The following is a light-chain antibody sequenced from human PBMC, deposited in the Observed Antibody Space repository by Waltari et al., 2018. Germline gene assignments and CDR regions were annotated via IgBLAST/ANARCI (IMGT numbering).Light chain of an antibody. V-gene: IGKV4-1*01. CDR3: QQYYSTPT. CDR2: WAS. J-gene: IGKJ4*01. CDR1: QSVLYSSNNKNY. Sequence: DIVMTQSPDSLAVSLGERATINCKSSQSVLYSSNNKNYLAWYQQKPGQPPKLLIYWASTRESGVPDRFSGSGSGTDFTLTISSLQAEDGAVYYCQQYYSTPTFGGGTKVGIK.